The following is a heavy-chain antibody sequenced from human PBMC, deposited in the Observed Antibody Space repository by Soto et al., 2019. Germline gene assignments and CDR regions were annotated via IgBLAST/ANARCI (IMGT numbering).Heavy chain of an antibody. D-gene: IGHD3-9*01. J-gene: IGHJ4*02. CDR1: GFTFNKSW. CDR3: TRVSLLSLADY. CDR2: IKEDGSET. Sequence: PGGSLRLSCAAPGFTFNKSWMNWLRQAPGKGLEWVANIKEDGSETYYVDSVKGRFTISRDNAKNSLYLQMNSLRDEDTAVYYCTRVSLLSLADYWGQGTLVTSPQ. V-gene: IGHV3-7*01.